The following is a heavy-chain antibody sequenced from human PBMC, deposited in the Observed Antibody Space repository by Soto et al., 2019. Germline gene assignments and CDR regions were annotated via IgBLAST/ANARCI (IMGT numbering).Heavy chain of an antibody. Sequence: PGASLRLSCAASGFTLSNYWMTWVRQAPGKGLEWVANINKDGSQKNYVDSVKGRFTIARDNGQNSLSLQINSLRVEDTAVYYCVRELGLAYWGQGALVTVSS. D-gene: IGHD7-27*01. CDR2: INKDGSQK. J-gene: IGHJ4*02. CDR1: GFTLSNYW. CDR3: VRELGLAY. V-gene: IGHV3-7*03.